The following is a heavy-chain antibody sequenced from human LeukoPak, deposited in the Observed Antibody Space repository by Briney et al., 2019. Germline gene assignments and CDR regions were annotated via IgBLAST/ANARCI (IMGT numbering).Heavy chain of an antibody. J-gene: IGHJ4*02. CDR1: GFTFSSYA. V-gene: IGHV3-30*04. CDR3: AKAPYDSSGYISY. Sequence: GGSLRLSCAASGFTFSSYAMHWVRQAPGKGLEWVAVISYDGSNKYYADSVKGRFTISRDNSKNTLYLQMNSLRAEDTAVYYCAKAPYDSSGYISYWGQGTLVTVSS. D-gene: IGHD3-22*01. CDR2: ISYDGSNK.